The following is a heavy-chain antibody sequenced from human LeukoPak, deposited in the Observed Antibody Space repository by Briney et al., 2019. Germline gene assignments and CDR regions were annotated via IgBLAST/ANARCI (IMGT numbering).Heavy chain of an antibody. CDR3: ARNLGGSSWVFDY. V-gene: IGHV4-59*01. D-gene: IGHD6-13*01. Sequence: SETLSLTCTVSDDSMSSYYWNWIRQPPGKGLEWIGYVYYSGSTNYNPSLKSRATISVDTSKNQFSLKLSSVTAADTAVYYCARNLGGSSWVFDYWGQGTLVTVSS. CDR1: DDSMSSYY. CDR2: VYYSGST. J-gene: IGHJ4*02.